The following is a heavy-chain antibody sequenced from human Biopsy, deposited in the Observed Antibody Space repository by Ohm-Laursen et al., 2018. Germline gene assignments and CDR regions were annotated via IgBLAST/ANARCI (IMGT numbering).Heavy chain of an antibody. CDR1: GGSFTGHY. J-gene: IGHJ3*02. Sequence: SDTLSLTCTVSGGSFTGHYWTWIRQPPGKGLEWIGHISHTGYTSYKSSLKSRVTISLDTSRKHFSLRLTSLAAADTAVYYCGRREVVITYDAFDTWGQGTMVTVSS. CDR3: GRREVVITYDAFDT. V-gene: IGHV4-59*07. D-gene: IGHD3-22*01. CDR2: ISHTGYT.